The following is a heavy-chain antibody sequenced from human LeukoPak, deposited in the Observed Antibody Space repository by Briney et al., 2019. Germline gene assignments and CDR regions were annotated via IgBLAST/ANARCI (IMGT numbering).Heavy chain of an antibody. D-gene: IGHD5-18*01. J-gene: IGHJ5*02. V-gene: IGHV1-18*01. CDR1: GYSFNTYY. CDR3: ASSLVGIGRGYNYQSFDP. Sequence: ASVKVSCKASGYSFNTYYMNWVRQAPGQGLEWMGWISVYNGNTNYAQKFQGRVTMTTDTSTSTAYMELRSLRSDDTAVYYCASSLVGIGRGYNYQSFDPWGQGTLVTVSS. CDR2: ISVYNGNT.